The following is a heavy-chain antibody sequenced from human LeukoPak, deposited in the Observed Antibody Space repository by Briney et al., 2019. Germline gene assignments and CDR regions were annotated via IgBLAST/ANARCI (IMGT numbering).Heavy chain of an antibody. Sequence: PSETLSLTCTASGGSISSSYWSWIRQPPGKGLEWIGYIHYSGRPTHNPSLESRVTLSVDTSKNLLSLNLTSVTAADTAVYYCARHPVAVAENFYYGMEVWGPGTTVTVSS. CDR2: IHYSGRP. J-gene: IGHJ6*02. CDR3: ARHPVAVAENFYYGMEV. V-gene: IGHV4-59*01. D-gene: IGHD6-19*01. CDR1: GGSISSSY.